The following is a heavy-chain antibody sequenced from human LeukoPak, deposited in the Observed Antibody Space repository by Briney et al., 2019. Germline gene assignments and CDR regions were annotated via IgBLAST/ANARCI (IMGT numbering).Heavy chain of an antibody. CDR1: GFTFSSYG. CDR3: ARDNFRAMVRGESGY. Sequence: GGSLRLSCAASGFTFSSYGMHWVRQAPGKGLEWVAFIRYDGSNKYYADSVKGRFTISRDNSKNSLYLQMNSLRAEDTAVYHCARDNFRAMVRGESGYWGQGTLVTVSS. CDR2: IRYDGSNK. V-gene: IGHV3-30*02. J-gene: IGHJ4*02. D-gene: IGHD3-10*01.